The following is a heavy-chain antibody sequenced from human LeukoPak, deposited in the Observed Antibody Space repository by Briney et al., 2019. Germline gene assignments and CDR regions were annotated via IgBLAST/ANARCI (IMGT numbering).Heavy chain of an antibody. D-gene: IGHD6-13*01. J-gene: IGHJ4*02. CDR3: ARDLASSSWYAPLPFDY. CDR2: MYYSGST. V-gene: IGHV4-59*12. CDR1: GGSINSYY. Sequence: SETLSLTCTVSGGSINSYYWSWIRQPPGKGLEWIGYMYYSGSTNYNPSLKSRVAISVDTSKNQFSLKLSSVTAADTAVYYCARDLASSSWYAPLPFDYWGQGTLVTVSS.